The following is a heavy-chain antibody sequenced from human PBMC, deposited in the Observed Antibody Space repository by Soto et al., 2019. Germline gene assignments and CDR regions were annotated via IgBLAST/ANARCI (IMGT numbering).Heavy chain of an antibody. V-gene: IGHV3-23*01. CDR1: GFTFSSYA. CDR3: ARNPIFSSSFDY. Sequence: GGSLRLSCAASGFTFSSYAMSWVRQAPGKGLEWVSAISGSGGSTYYADSVKGRFTISRDNSKNTLYLQMNSLRAEDTAVYYCARNPIFSSSFDYWGQGTLVTVSS. CDR2: ISGSGGST. D-gene: IGHD6-6*01. J-gene: IGHJ4*01.